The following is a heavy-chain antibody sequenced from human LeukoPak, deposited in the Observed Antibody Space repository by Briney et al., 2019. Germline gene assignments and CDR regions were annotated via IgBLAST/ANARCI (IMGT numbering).Heavy chain of an antibody. CDR1: GGSISSGGYS. CDR3: ARAPSVYYYDSSGYHSLDWFDP. V-gene: IGHV4-30-2*01. D-gene: IGHD3-22*01. CDR2: IYHSGST. J-gene: IGHJ5*02. Sequence: RSETLSLTCAVSGGSISSGGYSWSWIRQPPGKGLEWIGYIYHSGSTYYNPSLKSRVTISVDTSKNQFSLKLSSVTAADTAVYYCARAPSVYYYDSSGYHSLDWFDPWGQGTLVTVSS.